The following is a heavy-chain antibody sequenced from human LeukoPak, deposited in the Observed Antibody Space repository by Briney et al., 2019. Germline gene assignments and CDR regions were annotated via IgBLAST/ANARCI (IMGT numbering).Heavy chain of an antibody. CDR3: AKDRRNTVSGGYFDL. CDR2: ISWNSGHI. CDR1: GFTFDDYA. V-gene: IGHV3-9*01. Sequence: GGSLRLSCAASGFTFDDYAMHWVRQAPGKGLEWVSGISWNSGHICYADSVKGRFTISRDNAKNSLYLQMNSLSAGDTALYYCAKDRRNTVSGGYFDLWGRGTLVIVSS. D-gene: IGHD3-10*01. J-gene: IGHJ2*01.